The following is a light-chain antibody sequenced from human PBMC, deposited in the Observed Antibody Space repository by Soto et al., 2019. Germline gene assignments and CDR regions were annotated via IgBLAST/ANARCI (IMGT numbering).Light chain of an antibody. CDR3: QQYYSYPRT. CDR1: QGISSY. CDR2: AAT. V-gene: IGKV1-8*01. J-gene: IGKJ1*01. Sequence: AIRMTQSPSSFSASTGDRVTITCRASQGISSYLAWYQQKPGKAPKLLIYAATTLQSGVPSRFSGSGSGTDFTLTIRCLQSEDLATYDCQQYYSYPRTFGQGTKVEIK.